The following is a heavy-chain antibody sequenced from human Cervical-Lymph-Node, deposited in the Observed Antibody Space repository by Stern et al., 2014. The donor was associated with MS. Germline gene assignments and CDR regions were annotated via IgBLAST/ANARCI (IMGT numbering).Heavy chain of an antibody. Sequence: QVQLVQSGAEVKKPGASVKVSCKASGYTFTSYAIHWVRQAPGQRPEWMGWINGGNGNTAYSQKFQERVIITRDTSATTVSMELASLTFEDTAMYFCARGPFNYWGQGTLVTVSS. J-gene: IGHJ4*02. CDR3: ARGPFNY. CDR1: GYTFTSYA. CDR2: INGGNGNT. V-gene: IGHV1-3*01.